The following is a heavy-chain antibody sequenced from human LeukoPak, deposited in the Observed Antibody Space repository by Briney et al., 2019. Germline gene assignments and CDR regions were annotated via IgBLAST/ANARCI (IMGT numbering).Heavy chain of an antibody. V-gene: IGHV3-7*01. CDR1: GFTFSSSW. CDR3: AREREESYGMDV. D-gene: IGHD3-10*01. CDR2: IKKDGGEK. J-gene: IGHJ6*02. Sequence: GGSLRLSCVASGFTFSSSWMNWVRQAPGKGLEWVANIKKDGGEKYYVDSVKGRFTISRDNAKNSLSLQMNSLRAEDTAVYYCAREREESYGMDVWGQGTTVVVSS.